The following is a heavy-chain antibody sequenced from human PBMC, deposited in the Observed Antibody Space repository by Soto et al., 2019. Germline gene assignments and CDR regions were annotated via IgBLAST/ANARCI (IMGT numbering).Heavy chain of an antibody. Sequence: SVKVSCKASGGTFSSYTISWVRQAPGQGLEWMGRIIPILGIANYAQKFQGRVTITADKSTSTAYMELSSLRSEDTAVYYCARVQWEQLGSYYYYYYMDVWGKGTTVTVSS. CDR2: IIPILGIA. CDR3: ARVQWEQLGSYYYYYYMDV. CDR1: GGTFSSYT. D-gene: IGHD1-26*01. V-gene: IGHV1-69*02. J-gene: IGHJ6*03.